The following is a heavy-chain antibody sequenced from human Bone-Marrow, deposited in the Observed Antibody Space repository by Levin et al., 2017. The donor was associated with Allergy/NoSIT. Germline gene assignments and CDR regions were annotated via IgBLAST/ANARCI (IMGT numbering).Heavy chain of an antibody. CDR2: IYYSGNT. J-gene: IGHJ4*02. CDR1: GGSISSGGYY. D-gene: IGHD5-12*01. V-gene: IGHV4-31*03. Sequence: SETLSLICTVSGGSISSGGYYWSWIRQHPGKGLEWIGYIYYSGNTYYNPSLKSRVSMSVVTSRNQFSLKVSSVTAADTAVYYCARYTGYDFDSWGQGILVTVSS. CDR3: ARYTGYDFDS.